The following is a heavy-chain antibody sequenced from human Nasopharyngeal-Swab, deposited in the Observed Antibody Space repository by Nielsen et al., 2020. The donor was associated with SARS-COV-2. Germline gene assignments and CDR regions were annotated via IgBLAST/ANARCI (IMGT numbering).Heavy chain of an antibody. V-gene: IGHV1-46*01. CDR2: INPSGGST. Sequence: ASVKVSCKASGYTFTSYYMHWVRQAPGQGLEGMGIINPSGGSTSYAQKFQGRVTMTRDTSTSTVYMELSSLRSEDTAVYYCATALSIAAAGSTWGYYYGMDVWGQGTTVTVSS. CDR1: GYTFTSYY. D-gene: IGHD6-13*01. CDR3: ATALSIAAAGSTWGYYYGMDV. J-gene: IGHJ6*02.